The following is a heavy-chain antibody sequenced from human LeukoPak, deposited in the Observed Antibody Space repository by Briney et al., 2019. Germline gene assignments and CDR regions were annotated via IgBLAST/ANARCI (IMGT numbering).Heavy chain of an antibody. Sequence: PSETLSLTCTVSGGSISSYYWSWIRQPPGKGLEWIGYIYYSGSTNYNPSLKSRVTISVDTSKNQFSLKLSSVTAADTAVYYCARFSSGWTAFDYWGRGTLVTVSS. CDR2: IYYSGST. J-gene: IGHJ4*02. CDR1: GGSISSYY. V-gene: IGHV4-59*01. D-gene: IGHD6-19*01. CDR3: ARFSSGWTAFDY.